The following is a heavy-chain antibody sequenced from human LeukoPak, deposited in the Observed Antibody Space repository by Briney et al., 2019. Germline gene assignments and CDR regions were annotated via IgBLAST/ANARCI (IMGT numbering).Heavy chain of an antibody. CDR2: IYTSGST. Sequence: PSETLSLTCTVSGFSISSGYYWSWIRQPAGKGLEWIGRIYTSGSTNYNPSLKSRVTISVDTSKNQFSLKLSSVTAADTAVYYCARAWFGELSWFDPWGQGTLVTVSS. CDR3: ARAWFGELSWFDP. D-gene: IGHD3-10*01. J-gene: IGHJ5*02. CDR1: GFSISSGYY. V-gene: IGHV4-61*02.